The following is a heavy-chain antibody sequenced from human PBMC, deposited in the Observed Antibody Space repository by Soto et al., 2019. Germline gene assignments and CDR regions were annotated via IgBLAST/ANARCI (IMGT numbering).Heavy chain of an antibody. CDR2: ISYDGSNK. J-gene: IGHJ4*02. CDR1: GFTFISYG. Sequence: PGGSLRLSCAASGFTFISYGMHWVRQAPGKGLEWVAVISYDGSNKYYADSVKGRFTISRDNSKNTLYLQMNSLRAEDTAVYYCAKDSYSSPGGYWGQGTLVTVSS. D-gene: IGHD6-13*01. CDR3: AKDSYSSPGGY. V-gene: IGHV3-30*18.